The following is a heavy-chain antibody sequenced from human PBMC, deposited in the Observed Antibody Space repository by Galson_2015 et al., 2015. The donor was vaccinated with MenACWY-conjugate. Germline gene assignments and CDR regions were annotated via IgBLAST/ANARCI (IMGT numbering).Heavy chain of an antibody. CDR1: GFTFTGYA. V-gene: IGHV3-23*01. CDR3: AKRGLGVAGTKNTPYFDY. D-gene: IGHD6-19*01. CDR2: ISGSGGST. J-gene: IGHJ4*02. Sequence: SLRLSCAASGFTFTGYAMSWVRQAPGKGLEWVSGISGSGGSTYYADSVKGRFTISRDNSKNTVYVQMNSLTAEDTAVYYCAKRGLGVAGTKNTPYFDYWGQGTRVTVSS.